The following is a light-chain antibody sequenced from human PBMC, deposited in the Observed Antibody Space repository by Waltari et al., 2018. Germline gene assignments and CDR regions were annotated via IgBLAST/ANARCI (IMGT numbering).Light chain of an antibody. CDR1: SSDVGGYNY. Sequence: HSALTQPASVSGSPGQSITISCTGTSSDVGGYNYVSWYQQHPGKAPKLMIFDVSYRPSGISNRFSGSKSGNAGSLTVSGLQAEDEADYYCSSYISSDTLELFGGGTSLTVL. CDR2: DVS. J-gene: IGLJ2*01. V-gene: IGLV2-14*03. CDR3: SSYISSDTLEL.